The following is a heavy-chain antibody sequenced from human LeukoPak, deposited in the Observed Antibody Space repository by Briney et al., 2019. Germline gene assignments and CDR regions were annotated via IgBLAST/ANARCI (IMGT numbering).Heavy chain of an antibody. J-gene: IGHJ2*01. V-gene: IGHV4-30-2*01. CDR3: ASSLWYFDL. Sequence: SQTLSLTCAVSGGSISSGGYSWSWIRQPPGKGLEWIGYIYHSGSTYYNPSLKSRVTISVDRSKNQFSLKLSSVTAADTAVYYCASSLWYFDLWGRGTLVTVSS. CDR1: GGSISSGGYS. CDR2: IYHSGST.